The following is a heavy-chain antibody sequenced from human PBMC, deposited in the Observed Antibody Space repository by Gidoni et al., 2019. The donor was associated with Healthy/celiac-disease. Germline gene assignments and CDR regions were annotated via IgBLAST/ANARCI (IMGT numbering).Heavy chain of an antibody. J-gene: IGHJ4*02. CDR3: ASSDYTAMAAFDY. CDR2: IIPILGIA. D-gene: IGHD5-18*01. V-gene: IGHV1-69*04. Sequence: QVQLVQSGAEVKKPGSSVKVSCKASGGIFSSYAISWVRQAPGQGLEWMGRIIPILGIANYAQKFQGRVSITADKSTSTAYMELSSLRSEDTAVYYWASSDYTAMAAFDYWGQGTLVTVSS. CDR1: GGIFSSYA.